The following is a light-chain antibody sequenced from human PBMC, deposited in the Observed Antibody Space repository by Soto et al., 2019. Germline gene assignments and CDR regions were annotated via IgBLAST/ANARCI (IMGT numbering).Light chain of an antibody. V-gene: IGLV4-69*01. CDR2: VNSDGSH. CDR1: SGHSTYA. J-gene: IGLJ1*01. Sequence: QAVVTQSPSTSASLGASVKLTCTLSSGHSTYAIAWHQQQPEKGPRYLMKVNSDGSHTKGDGIPDRFSGSSSGAERYLTISSLQSEDEADYYCQTWGTGTHVFGTGTKLTVL. CDR3: QTWGTGTHV.